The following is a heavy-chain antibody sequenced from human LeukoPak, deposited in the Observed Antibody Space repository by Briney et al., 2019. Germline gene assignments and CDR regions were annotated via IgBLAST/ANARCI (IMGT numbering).Heavy chain of an antibody. J-gene: IGHJ4*02. Sequence: GGSLRLSCTASGFTFGDYAMSWVRQAPGKGLEWVGFIRSKAYGGTTEYAASVKGRFTISRDDSKSIAYLQMNSLKTEDTAVYYCTNEEGWSSYGFDYWGQGTLVTVSS. CDR2: IRSKAYGGTT. V-gene: IGHV3-49*04. CDR3: TNEEGWSSYGFDY. D-gene: IGHD5-12*01. CDR1: GFTFGDYA.